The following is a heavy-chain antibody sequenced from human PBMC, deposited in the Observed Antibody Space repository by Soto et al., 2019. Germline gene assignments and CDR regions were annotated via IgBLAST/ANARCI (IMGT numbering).Heavy chain of an antibody. D-gene: IGHD3-10*01. V-gene: IGHV3-23*01. CDR3: ARGSTDSYPGSRIFDF. CDR1: GLTFGSRA. J-gene: IGHJ4*02. CDR2: ITDTGGDA. Sequence: GGSLSLSCVASGLTFGSRAMSWVRQAPGEGLQWVSTITDTGGDAKYADAVRGRFVISRDNSKKTLYLQMTSLTAEDSAMYFCARGSTDSYPGSRIFDFWGRGTLVTVSS.